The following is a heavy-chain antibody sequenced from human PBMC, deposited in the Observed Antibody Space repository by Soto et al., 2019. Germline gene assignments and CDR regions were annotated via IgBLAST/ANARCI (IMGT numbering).Heavy chain of an antibody. CDR2: ISYDGSNK. D-gene: IGHD3-10*01. J-gene: IGHJ4*02. CDR3: AKIIRRYASGYDY. CDR1: GFTFSTYG. V-gene: IGHV3-30*18. Sequence: QVQLVESGGGVVQSGRSLRLSCAASGFTFSTYGMHWVRQAPGKGLEWVAVISYDGSNKYYADSVKGRFTISRDNSKHTLFLQMNSLTAEDTAVYYWAKIIRRYASGYDYWGQGTLVTVSP.